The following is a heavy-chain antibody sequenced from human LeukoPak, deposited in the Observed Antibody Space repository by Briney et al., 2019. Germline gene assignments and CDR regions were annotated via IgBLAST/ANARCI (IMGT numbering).Heavy chain of an antibody. D-gene: IGHD4-17*01. J-gene: IGHJ3*02. CDR3: ARWLTTMNAFDI. CDR2: IYYSGST. V-gene: IGHV4-59*08. CDR1: GGSISSYY. Sequence: SETLSFTCTVSGGSISSYYWNWIRQPPGKGLEWIGYIYYSGSTNYNPSLKSRVTISVDTSKNQFSLKLSSVTAADTAVYYCARWLTTMNAFDIWGQGTMVTVSS.